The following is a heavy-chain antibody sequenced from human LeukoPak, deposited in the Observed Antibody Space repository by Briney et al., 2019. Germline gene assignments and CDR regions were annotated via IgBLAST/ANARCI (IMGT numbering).Heavy chain of an antibody. CDR2: ISSSSSYI. V-gene: IGHV3-21*01. D-gene: IGHD3-10*01. Sequence: GGSLRLSCAASGFTFNNYAIHWVRQAPGKGLEWVSSISSSSSYIYYADSVKGRFTISRDNAKNSLYLQMNSLRAEDTAVYYCARDRYGSGSYYIDYYYYYMDVWGKGTTVTISS. CDR1: GFTFNNYA. CDR3: ARDRYGSGSYYIDYYYYYMDV. J-gene: IGHJ6*03.